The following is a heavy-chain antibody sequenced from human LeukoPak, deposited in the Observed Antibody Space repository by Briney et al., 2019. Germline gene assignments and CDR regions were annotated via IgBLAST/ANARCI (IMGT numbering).Heavy chain of an antibody. J-gene: IGHJ4*02. CDR2: INSDGSST. CDR1: GFTFSSYW. CDR3: ATYSSSWHAIDY. Sequence: GGSLRLSCAASGFTFSSYWMHWVRQAPGKGLVWVSRINSDGSSTSYADSVEGRFTISRDNAKNTLYLQMNSLRGEDTAVYYCATYSSSWHAIDYWGQGTLVTVSS. V-gene: IGHV3-74*01. D-gene: IGHD6-13*01.